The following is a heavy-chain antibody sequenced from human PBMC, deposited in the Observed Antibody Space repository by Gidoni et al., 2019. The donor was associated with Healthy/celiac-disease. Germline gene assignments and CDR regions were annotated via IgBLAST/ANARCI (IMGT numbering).Heavy chain of an antibody. CDR1: GGSISSSSYY. Sequence: QLQLQESGPGLVKPSETLSLTCTVSGGSISSSSYYWGWIRQPPGKGLEWIGSIYYSGSTYYNPSLKSRVTISVDTSKNQFSLKLSSVTAADTAVYYCARDRGYDSSGYRDYWGQGTLVTVSS. D-gene: IGHD3-22*01. CDR3: ARDRGYDSSGYRDY. V-gene: IGHV4-39*07. CDR2: IYYSGST. J-gene: IGHJ4*02.